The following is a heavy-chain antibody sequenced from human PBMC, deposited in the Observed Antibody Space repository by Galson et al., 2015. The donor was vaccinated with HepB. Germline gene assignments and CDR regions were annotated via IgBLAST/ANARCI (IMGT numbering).Heavy chain of an antibody. J-gene: IGHJ2*01. CDR1: GYSFTSYW. Sequence: QSGAEVKKPGESLKISCKGSGYSFTSYWIGWVRQMPGKGLEWMGIIYPGDSDTRYSPSFQGQVTISADKSISTAYLQWSSLKASDTAMYYCARISYDSSGYGLYFDLWGRGTLVTVSS. CDR2: IYPGDSDT. V-gene: IGHV5-51*01. CDR3: ARISYDSSGYGLYFDL. D-gene: IGHD3-22*01.